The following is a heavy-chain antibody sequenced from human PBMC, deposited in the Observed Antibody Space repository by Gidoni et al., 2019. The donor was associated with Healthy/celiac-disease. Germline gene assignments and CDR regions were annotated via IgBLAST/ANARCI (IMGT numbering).Heavy chain of an antibody. CDR2: IIPIFGTA. CDR3: ARETYYYGSGSYYAFDI. D-gene: IGHD3-10*01. J-gene: IGHJ3*02. CDR1: GGTFSSYA. V-gene: IGHV1-69*01. Sequence: QVQLVQSGAEVKKPGSSVKVSCKASGGTFSSYAISWVRQAPGQGLEWMGGIIPIFGTANYAQKFQGRVTITADESTSTAYMELSSLRSEDTAVYYCARETYYYGSGSYYAFDIWGQGTMVTVSS.